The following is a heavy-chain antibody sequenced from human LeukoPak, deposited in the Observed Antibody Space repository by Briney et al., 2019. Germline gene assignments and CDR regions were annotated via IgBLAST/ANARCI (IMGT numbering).Heavy chain of an antibody. CDR2: IYTSGST. D-gene: IGHD6-6*01. Sequence: SETLSLTCTVSGGSISSYYWSWIRQPAGKGLEWIGRIYTSGSTNYNPSLKSRVTISVDTSKNQFSLKLSSVTAADTAVYYCARQGQLVGYYYYYMDVWGKGTTVTVSS. CDR1: GGSISSYY. CDR3: ARQGQLVGYYYYYMDV. V-gene: IGHV4-4*07. J-gene: IGHJ6*03.